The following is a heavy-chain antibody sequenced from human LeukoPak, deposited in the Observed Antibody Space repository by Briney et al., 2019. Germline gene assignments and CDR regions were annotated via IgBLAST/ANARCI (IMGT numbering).Heavy chain of an antibody. CDR3: ARVQRGIAVALDY. J-gene: IGHJ4*02. V-gene: IGHV3-48*04. Sequence: GGSLRLSCAASGFNFSDYSMTWVRQAPGKGLEWVSYISTTGSSIYYADSVKGRFTISRDNVKNLLYLQMNSLRAEDTAVYYCARVQRGIAVALDYWGQGTLATVSS. CDR2: ISTTGSSI. CDR1: GFNFSDYS. D-gene: IGHD6-19*01.